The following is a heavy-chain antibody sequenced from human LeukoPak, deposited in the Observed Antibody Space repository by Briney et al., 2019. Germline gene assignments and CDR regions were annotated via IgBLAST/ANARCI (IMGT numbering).Heavy chain of an antibody. Sequence: SETLSLTCSVSGASISSGSNYWGWIRQPPGKTLEWIGSIYSSGSTYYNSSLQSRVIIIIDTPKNHFSLTLSSVTAADTAVYFCTRVSCGGGSCYESRGAFDIWGQGTIVIASS. V-gene: IGHV4-39*07. CDR1: GASISSGSNY. CDR2: IYSSGST. CDR3: TRVSCGGGSCYESRGAFDI. D-gene: IGHD2-15*01. J-gene: IGHJ3*02.